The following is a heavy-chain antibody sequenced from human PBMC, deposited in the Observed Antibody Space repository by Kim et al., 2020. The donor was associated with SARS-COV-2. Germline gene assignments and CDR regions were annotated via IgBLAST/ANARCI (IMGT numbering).Heavy chain of an antibody. J-gene: IGHJ4*02. CDR1: GYTFTSYA. Sequence: ASVKVSCKASGYTFTSYAMHWVRQAPGQRLEWMGWINAGNGNTKYSQKFQGRVTITRDTSASTAYMELSSLRSEDTAVYYCARATPYCSGGSCYFFDYWGQGTLVTVSS. CDR3: ARATPYCSGGSCYFFDY. CDR2: INAGNGNT. V-gene: IGHV1-3*01. D-gene: IGHD2-15*01.